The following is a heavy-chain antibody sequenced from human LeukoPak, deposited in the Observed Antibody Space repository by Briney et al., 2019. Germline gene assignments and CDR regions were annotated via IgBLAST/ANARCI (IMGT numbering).Heavy chain of an antibody. Sequence: GASVKISCKASGYTFTDYYMHWVQQAPGKGLEWMGRVDPEDGETIYAEKSQGRVTITADTSTDTAYMELSSLRSEDTAVYYCATQPYDYGDVDSWGQGTLVTVSS. CDR1: GYTFTDYY. CDR3: ATQPYDYGDVDS. D-gene: IGHD4-17*01. CDR2: VDPEDGET. J-gene: IGHJ4*02. V-gene: IGHV1-69-2*01.